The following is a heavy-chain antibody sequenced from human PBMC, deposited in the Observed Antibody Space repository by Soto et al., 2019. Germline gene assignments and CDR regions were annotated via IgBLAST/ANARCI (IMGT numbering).Heavy chain of an antibody. CDR1: GGSISSYY. Sequence: PSETLSLTCTVSGGSISSYYWSWIRQPPGKGLEWIGYIYYSGSTNYNPSLKSRVTISVDTSKNQFSLKLSSVTAADTAVYYCARSLFGTPLDYWGQGNLVTVSS. D-gene: IGHD3-3*01. J-gene: IGHJ4*01. V-gene: IGHV4-59*01. CDR3: ARSLFGTPLDY. CDR2: IYYSGST.